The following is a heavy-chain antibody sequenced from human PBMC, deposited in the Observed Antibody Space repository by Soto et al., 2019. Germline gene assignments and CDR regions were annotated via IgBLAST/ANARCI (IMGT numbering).Heavy chain of an antibody. J-gene: IGHJ5*02. Sequence: PSQTLSLTCAISGDSVSSNSAAWNWIRQSPSRGLEWLGRTYYRSKWYNDYAVSVKSRITINPDTSKNQFSLQLNSVTPEDTAVYYCARDRRNTIFGVVIGWFDPWGQGTLVTVSS. V-gene: IGHV6-1*01. D-gene: IGHD3-3*01. CDR2: TYYRSKWYN. CDR3: ARDRRNTIFGVVIGWFDP. CDR1: GDSVSSNSAA.